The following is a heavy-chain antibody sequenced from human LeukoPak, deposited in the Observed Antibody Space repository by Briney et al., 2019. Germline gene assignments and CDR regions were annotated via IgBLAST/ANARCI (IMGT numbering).Heavy chain of an antibody. J-gene: IGHJ5*02. CDR1: GGSISSSSYY. D-gene: IGHD3-10*01. V-gene: IGHV4-30-2*01. CDR3: AREGVALNWFDP. CDR2: IYHSGST. Sequence: SETLSLTCTVSGGSISSSSYYWGWIRQPPGKGLEWIGYIYHSGSTYYNPSLKSRVTISVDRSKNQFSLKLSSVTAADTAVYYCAREGVALNWFDPWGQGTLVTVSS.